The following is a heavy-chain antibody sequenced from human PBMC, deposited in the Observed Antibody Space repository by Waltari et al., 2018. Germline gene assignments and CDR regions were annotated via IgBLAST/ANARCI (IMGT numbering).Heavy chain of an antibody. CDR3: ARYPHYSNFDX. CDR1: ELTYSTFW. D-gene: IGHD4-4*01. J-gene: IGHJ4*02. CDR2: XKEYGXEK. V-gene: IGHV3-7*01. Sequence: EVXLVVAGXELLQPGVSXRLSCPDSELTYSTFWRTLVRQAXGKGLXWLDNXKEYGXEKNYVDSVKXRFTISRDNAKNSLYLQXNSLRAEDXAVYYXARYPHYSNFDXWGQGTLVTVSS.